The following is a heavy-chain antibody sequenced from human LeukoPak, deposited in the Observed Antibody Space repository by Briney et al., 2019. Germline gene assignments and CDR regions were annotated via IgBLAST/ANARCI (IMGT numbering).Heavy chain of an antibody. V-gene: IGHV3-23*01. J-gene: IGHJ5*02. D-gene: IGHD3-22*01. CDR1: GFTFSSYA. CDR3: AKSDSSGYYPNWFDP. CDR2: ISGSGGST. Sequence: PGGSLRLSCAASGFTFSSYAMSWVRQAPGKGLEWVSAISGSGGSTYYADSVKGRFTISRDNSKNTLYLQMNSLRAEDTAVYYCAKSDSSGYYPNWFDPWGQGTLVTVSS.